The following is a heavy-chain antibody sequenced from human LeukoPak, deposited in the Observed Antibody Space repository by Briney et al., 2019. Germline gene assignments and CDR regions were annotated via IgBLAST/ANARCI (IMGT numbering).Heavy chain of an antibody. CDR3: ARHIKTGGYYYYGMDV. J-gene: IGHJ6*02. V-gene: IGHV4-59*08. CDR2: IYYSGST. D-gene: IGHD7-27*01. CDR1: GGSISSYY. Sequence: PSETLSLTCTVSGGSISSYYWSWIRQPPGKGLEWIGYIYYSGSTNYNPSLKSRVTISVDTSKNQFSLKLSSVTAADTAVYYCARHIKTGGYYYYGMDVWGQGTTVTVSS.